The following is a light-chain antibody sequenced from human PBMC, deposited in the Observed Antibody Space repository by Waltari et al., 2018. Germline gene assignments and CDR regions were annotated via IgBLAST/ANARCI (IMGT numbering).Light chain of an antibody. CDR3: QSYDSSLSGPYV. CDR1: SSNIGAGYD. J-gene: IGLJ1*01. CDR2: GNC. V-gene: IGLV1-40*01. Sequence: QSVLTQPPSVSGAPGQRVTISCTGSSSNIGAGYDVHWYQQLPGTAPKLLIYGNCNRPSGVPYRFFGSKSGTSASLAIAGVQAEDEADYYCQSYDSSLSGPYVFGTGTKVTVL.